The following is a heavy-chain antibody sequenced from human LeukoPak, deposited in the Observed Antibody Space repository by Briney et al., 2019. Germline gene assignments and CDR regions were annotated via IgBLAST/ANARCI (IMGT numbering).Heavy chain of an antibody. D-gene: IGHD5-12*01. CDR2: INYRGST. V-gene: IGHV4-31*03. J-gene: IGHJ4*02. CDR1: GVSINSGGYY. Sequence: SETLSLTCTVSGVSINSGGYYWSWIRQHPGKGLEWIGYINYRGSTYKNPSLESRVIISVDTSKNQFSLKLSSVTAADMAVYFCARTSGYDYFDYWGQGTVVTVSS. CDR3: ARTSGYDYFDY.